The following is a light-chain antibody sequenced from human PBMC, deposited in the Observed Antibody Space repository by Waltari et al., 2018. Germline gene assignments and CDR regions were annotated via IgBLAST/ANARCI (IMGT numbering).Light chain of an antibody. CDR1: QDIRSY. V-gene: IGKV1-9*01. CDR2: TTS. J-gene: IGKJ3*01. Sequence: DIQLTQSPPFLPASVGDRVTIPCRASQDIRSYLAWYQQKVDKAPQLLFYTTSTLASGVPTRFSGSGSGTDFTLTITSLQPDDVATYCCQQLHRYPPTFGPGTTVDVK. CDR3: QQLHRYPPT.